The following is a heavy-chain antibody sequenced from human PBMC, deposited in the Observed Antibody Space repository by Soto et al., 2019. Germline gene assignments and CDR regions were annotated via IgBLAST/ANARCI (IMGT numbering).Heavy chain of an antibody. V-gene: IGHV1-69*06. J-gene: IGHJ3*02. CDR1: GGTFSSYA. CDR2: IIPIFGTA. Sequence: GASVKVSCKASGGTFSSYAISWVRQAPGQGLEWMGGIIPIFGTANYAQKFQGRVTITADKSTSTAYMELSSLRSEDTAVYYCARDSGLGMITFGDTSPYAFDIWGQGTMVTVSS. D-gene: IGHD3-16*01. CDR3: ARDSGLGMITFGDTSPYAFDI.